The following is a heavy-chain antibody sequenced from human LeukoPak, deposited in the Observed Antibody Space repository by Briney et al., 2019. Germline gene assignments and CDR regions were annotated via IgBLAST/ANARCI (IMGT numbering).Heavy chain of an antibody. CDR2: ISSSSTI. D-gene: IGHD3-16*01. CDR3: ARAPIRFSGMDV. J-gene: IGHJ6*02. V-gene: IGHV3-48*01. CDR1: GFTFSSYS. Sequence: GGSLRLSCAASGFTFSSYSMNWVRQAPGKGLEWVSYISSSSTIYYADSVKGRFTISRDNAKNSLYLQMNSLRAEDTAVYYCARAPIRFSGMDVWGQGTTVTVSS.